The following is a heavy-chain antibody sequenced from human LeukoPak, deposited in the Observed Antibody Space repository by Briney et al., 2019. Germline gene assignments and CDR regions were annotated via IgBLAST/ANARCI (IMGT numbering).Heavy chain of an antibody. V-gene: IGHV3-74*01. D-gene: IGHD6-6*01. Sequence: PGGSLRLSCAASGFTFSSYGMHWVRQAPGKGLVWVSRINTDGGSATYADSVKGRFTISRDNSKNTVYLQMNSLRAEDTAVYYCARASPADYYGMDVWGQGTTVTVSS. J-gene: IGHJ6*02. CDR3: ARASPADYYGMDV. CDR2: INTDGGSA. CDR1: GFTFSSYG.